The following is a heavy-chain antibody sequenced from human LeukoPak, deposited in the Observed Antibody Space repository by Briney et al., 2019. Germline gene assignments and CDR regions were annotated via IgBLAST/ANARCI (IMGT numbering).Heavy chain of an antibody. V-gene: IGHV3-11*04. CDR2: ISSSGSTI. Sequence: GGSLRLSCAASGFTLSDYYMSWIRQAPGKGLEWVSYISSSGSTIYYADSVKGRFTISRDNAKNSLYLQMNSLRAEDTAVYYCARDKGYSGSYYYYYYYMDVWGKGTTVTVSS. CDR3: ARDKGYSGSYYYYYYYMDV. CDR1: GFTLSDYY. D-gene: IGHD1-26*01. J-gene: IGHJ6*03.